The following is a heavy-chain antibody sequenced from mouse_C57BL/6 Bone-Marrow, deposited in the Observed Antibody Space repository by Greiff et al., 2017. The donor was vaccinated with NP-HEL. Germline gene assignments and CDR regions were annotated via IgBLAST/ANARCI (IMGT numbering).Heavy chain of an antibody. CDR3: ARDGFYDGYYDWYFDV. D-gene: IGHD2-3*01. CDR2: INYDGSST. CDR1: GFTFSDYY. J-gene: IGHJ1*03. V-gene: IGHV5-16*01. Sequence: EVKLVESEGGLVQPGSSMKLSCTASGFTFSDYYMAWVRQVPEKGLEWVANINYDGSSTYYLDPLKSRFIISRDNAKNILYLQMSSLKSEDTATYYCARDGFYDGYYDWYFDVWGTGTTVTVSS.